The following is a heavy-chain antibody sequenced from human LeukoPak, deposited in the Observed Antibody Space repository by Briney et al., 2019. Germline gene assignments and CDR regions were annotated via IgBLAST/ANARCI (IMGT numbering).Heavy chain of an antibody. CDR1: GYTFTGYY. D-gene: IGHD4-23*01. CDR3: ARDLRIGNDYGGNSDDY. Sequence: GASVKVSCKASGYTFTGYYMHWVRQAPGQGLEWMGWINPNSGGTNYAQKLQGRVTMTRDTSISTAYMELSRLGSDDTAVYYCARDLRIGNDYGGNSDDYWGQGTLVTVSS. V-gene: IGHV1-2*02. J-gene: IGHJ4*02. CDR2: INPNSGGT.